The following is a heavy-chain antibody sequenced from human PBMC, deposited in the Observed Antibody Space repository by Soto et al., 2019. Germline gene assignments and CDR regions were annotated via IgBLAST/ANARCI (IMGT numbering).Heavy chain of an antibody. CDR2: ISAHNGNT. CDR1: GYTFTTYG. J-gene: IGHJ4*02. D-gene: IGHD1-1*01. Sequence: QVHLVQSGAEVKKPGASVKVSCKGSGYTFTTYGITWVRQAPGQGLEWMGWISAHNGNTNYAQKLQGRVTVTRDTSTSRAYMELRGLRSDATAVYSCARGRYGDYWGQGALVTGSS. V-gene: IGHV1-18*01. CDR3: ARGRYGDY.